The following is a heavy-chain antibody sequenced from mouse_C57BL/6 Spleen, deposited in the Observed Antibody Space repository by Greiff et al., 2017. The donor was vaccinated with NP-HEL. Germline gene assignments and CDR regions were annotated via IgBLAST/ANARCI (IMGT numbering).Heavy chain of an antibody. V-gene: IGHV1-63*01. D-gene: IGHD3-3*01. Sequence: QVHVKQSGAELVRPGTSVKMSCKASGYTFTNYWIGWAKQRPGHGLEWIGDIYPGGGYTNYNEKFKGKATLTADKSSSTAYMQFSSLTSEDSAIYYCARRGGPYYFDYWGQGTTLTVSS. J-gene: IGHJ2*01. CDR2: IYPGGGYT. CDR1: GYTFTNYW. CDR3: ARRGGPYYFDY.